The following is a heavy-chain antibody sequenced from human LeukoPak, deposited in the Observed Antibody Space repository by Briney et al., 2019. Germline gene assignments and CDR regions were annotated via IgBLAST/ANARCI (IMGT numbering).Heavy chain of an antibody. CDR1: GYTFTGYY. CDR2: INPNINGT. CDR3: ARERTPGSGYGVDY. Sequence: ASVKVSCKASGYTFTGYYMHWVRQAPGQGLEWMGWINPNINGTNYAQKFQGRVTMTGDRSISTAYMELSRLRSDDTAVYYCARERTPGSGYGVDYWGQGTVVTVSS. V-gene: IGHV1-2*02. J-gene: IGHJ4*02. D-gene: IGHD6-25*01.